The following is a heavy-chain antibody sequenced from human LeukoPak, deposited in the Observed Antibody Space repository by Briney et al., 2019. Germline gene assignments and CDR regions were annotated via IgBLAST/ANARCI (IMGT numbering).Heavy chain of an antibody. Sequence: GGSLRLSCAASGFTVSSNYMSWVRQAPGKGLEWVSVIYSGGSTYYADSVKGRFTISRDNSKNTLYLQMNSLRAEDTAVYYCARVQPRIVAGRLVDYWGQGTLVTVSS. D-gene: IGHD1-1*01. CDR1: GFTVSSNY. J-gene: IGHJ4*02. CDR2: IYSGGST. V-gene: IGHV3-53*01. CDR3: ARVQPRIVAGRLVDY.